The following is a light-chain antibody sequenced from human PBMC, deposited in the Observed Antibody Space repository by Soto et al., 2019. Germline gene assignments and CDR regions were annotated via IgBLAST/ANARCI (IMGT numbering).Light chain of an antibody. CDR2: KAS. J-gene: IGKJ2*01. CDR3: QQYNSYNT. V-gene: IGKV1-5*03. CDR1: QSISDY. Sequence: DIQMTQSPSTVSASIGDRVTITCRASQSISDYLAWYQQKPGKAPKLLISKASSLESGVPSRFSGSGSGTEFTLAISSLQPDDFATYYCQQYNSYNTFGQGTKLEIK.